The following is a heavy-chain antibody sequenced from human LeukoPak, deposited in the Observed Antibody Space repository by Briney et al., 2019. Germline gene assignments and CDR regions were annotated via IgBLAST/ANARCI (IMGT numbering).Heavy chain of an antibody. D-gene: IGHD6-19*01. J-gene: IGHJ4*02. V-gene: IGHV3-48*04. CDR3: ARSPRYSSGWYFDY. CDR2: ISSSSSTI. CDR1: GFTFSSYR. Sequence: GGSLRLSCAASGFTFSSYRMNWVRQAPGKGLEWVSYISSSSSTIYYADSVKGRFTISRDNAKNSLYLQMNSLRAEDTAVYYCARSPRYSSGWYFDYWGQGTLVTVSS.